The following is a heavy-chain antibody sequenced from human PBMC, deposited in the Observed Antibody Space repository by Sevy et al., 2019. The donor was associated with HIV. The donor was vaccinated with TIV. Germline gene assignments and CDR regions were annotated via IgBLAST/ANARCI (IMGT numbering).Heavy chain of an antibody. CDR1: GFTFRNHA. CDR2: ISSDGAIK. J-gene: IGHJ3*02. V-gene: IGHV3-30-3*02. D-gene: IGHD3-10*01. CDR3: AKSYTGSYYIPYDAFDM. Sequence: GGSLRLSCVTSGFTFRNHAMHWVRQAPGKGLEWVAVISSDGAIKYYAESVKGRFTFSRDNSKSTLYLQMNSLRPEDTAMYYCAKSYTGSYYIPYDAFDMWGQGTMVTVSS.